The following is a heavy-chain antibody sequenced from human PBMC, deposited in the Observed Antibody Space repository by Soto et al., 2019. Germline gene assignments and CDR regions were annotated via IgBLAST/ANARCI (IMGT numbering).Heavy chain of an antibody. CDR3: ARGGSSGWYFDY. D-gene: IGHD6-19*01. CDR1: GFTFSSYA. CDR2: ISYDGSNK. J-gene: IGHJ4*02. V-gene: IGHV3-30-3*01. Sequence: QVQLVESGGGVVQPGRSLRLSCAASGFTFSSYAMHWVRQAPGKGLEWVAVISYDGSNKYYADSVKSRFTISRDNSKNTLYLQMNSLRAEDTAVYYCARGGSSGWYFDYWGQGTLVTVSS.